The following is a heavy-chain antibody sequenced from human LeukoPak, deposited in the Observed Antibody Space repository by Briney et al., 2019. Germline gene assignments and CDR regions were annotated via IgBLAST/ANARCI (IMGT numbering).Heavy chain of an antibody. Sequence: SETLSLTCTVSGGSISNGSYYSSCIRQPAGKGLEWIGRIYTSGSTNYNPSLKSRVIISVDTSKNQFSLKLSSVTAADTAVYYCARDRGFMVRGSRRGYDDYYYYMDVWGKGTTVSISS. D-gene: IGHD3-10*01. CDR3: ARDRGFMVRGSRRGYDDYYYYMDV. J-gene: IGHJ6*03. V-gene: IGHV4-61*02. CDR1: GGSISNGSYY. CDR2: IYTSGST.